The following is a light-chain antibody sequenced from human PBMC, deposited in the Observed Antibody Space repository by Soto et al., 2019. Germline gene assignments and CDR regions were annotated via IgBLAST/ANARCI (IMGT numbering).Light chain of an antibody. Sequence: DIVMTPSPLSLPVTPGEPASISCRSSQSLLHSNGYNYLDWYLQKSGQSPQFLIYLGSNRASGVPDRFSGSGSGPDFTLKSSRVDGDDVRVSHSIQALQALHTFGPGIKLEIK. V-gene: IGKV2-28*01. CDR1: QSLLHSNGYNY. CDR3: IQALQALHT. CDR2: LGS. J-gene: IGKJ2*01.